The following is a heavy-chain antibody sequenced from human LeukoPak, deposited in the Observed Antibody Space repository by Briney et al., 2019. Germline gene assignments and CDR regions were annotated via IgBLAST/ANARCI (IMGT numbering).Heavy chain of an antibody. CDR1: GFTFSSYA. D-gene: IGHD1-26*01. CDR3: ARGGLVGATGPIDY. CDR2: ISYDGSNK. J-gene: IGHJ4*02. Sequence: GRSLRLSCAASGFTFSSYAMHLVRQAPGKGLEWVAVISYDGSNKYYADSVKGRFTISRDNSKNTLYLQMNSLRAEDTAVYYCARGGLVGATGPIDYWGQGTLVTVSS. V-gene: IGHV3-30-3*01.